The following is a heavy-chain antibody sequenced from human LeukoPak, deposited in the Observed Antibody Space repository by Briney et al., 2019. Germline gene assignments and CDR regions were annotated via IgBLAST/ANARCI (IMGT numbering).Heavy chain of an antibody. J-gene: IGHJ6*02. CDR3: PLTIFGVVPSSL. CDR2: IIPILGIA. D-gene: IGHD3-3*01. V-gene: IGHV1-69*02. CDR1: GGTFSSYT. Sequence: SVKVSCKASGGTFSSYTISWVRQAPGQGLEWVGRIIPILGIANYAQKFQGRVTITADKSTSPAYMELRSLRSEDTAVYSCPLTIFGVVPSSLWGQGTTVTGS.